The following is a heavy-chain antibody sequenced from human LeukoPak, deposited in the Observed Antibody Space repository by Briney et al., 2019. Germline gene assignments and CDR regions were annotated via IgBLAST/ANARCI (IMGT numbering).Heavy chain of an antibody. CDR1: GYSFSNYW. Sequence: GESLKISCEASGYSFSNYWIGWVRQMPGKGLEWMGIIYPGDSDTKYSPSFQGQVTISADRSVSTAYLQWSSLKASDTAMYYCARPGYYYDSSGYYYVDYWGQGTLVTVSS. V-gene: IGHV5-51*01. D-gene: IGHD3-22*01. J-gene: IGHJ4*02. CDR2: IYPGDSDT. CDR3: ARPGYYYDSSGYYYVDY.